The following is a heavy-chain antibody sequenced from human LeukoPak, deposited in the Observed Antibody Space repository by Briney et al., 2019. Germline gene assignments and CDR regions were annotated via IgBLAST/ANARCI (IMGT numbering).Heavy chain of an antibody. D-gene: IGHD6-6*01. J-gene: IGHJ6*02. Sequence: SETLSLTCTVSGGSISSGGYYWSWIRQPPGKGLEWIGYIYNSGSTNYSPSLRSRVTISVDTSKNQFSLKLSSVTAADTAVYYCARLEVAAGPYHYYYGMDVWGQGTAVTVSS. CDR3: ARLEVAAGPYHYYYGMDV. CDR2: IYNSGST. CDR1: GGSISSGGYY. V-gene: IGHV4-61*08.